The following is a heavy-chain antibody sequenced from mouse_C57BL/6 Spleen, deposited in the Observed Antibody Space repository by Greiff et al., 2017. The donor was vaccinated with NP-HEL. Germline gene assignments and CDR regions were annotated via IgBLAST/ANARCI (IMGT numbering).Heavy chain of an antibody. Sequence: VQLQESGAELVRPGASVKLSCKASGYTFTDYYINWVKQRPGQGLEWIARIYPGSGNTYYNEKFKGKATLTAEKSSSTAYMQLSSLTSEDSAVYFCARSDGLYYFDYWGQGTTLTVSS. J-gene: IGHJ2*01. D-gene: IGHD6-2*01. CDR2: IYPGSGNT. V-gene: IGHV1-76*01. CDR1: GYTFTDYY. CDR3: ARSDGLYYFDY.